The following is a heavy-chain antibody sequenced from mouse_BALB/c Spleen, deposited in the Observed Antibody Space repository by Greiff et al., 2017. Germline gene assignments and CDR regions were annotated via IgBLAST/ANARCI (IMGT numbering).Heavy chain of an antibody. CDR2: ISYSGST. D-gene: IGHD3-3*01. Sequence: EVQLQQSGPGLVKPSQSLSLTCTVTGYSITSDYAWNWIRQFPGNKLEWMGYISYSGSTSYNPSLKSRISITRDTSKNQFFLQLNSVTTEDTATYYCARSLEGPFAYWGQGTLVTVSA. J-gene: IGHJ3*01. CDR3: ARSLEGPFAY. V-gene: IGHV3-2*02. CDR1: GYSITSDYA.